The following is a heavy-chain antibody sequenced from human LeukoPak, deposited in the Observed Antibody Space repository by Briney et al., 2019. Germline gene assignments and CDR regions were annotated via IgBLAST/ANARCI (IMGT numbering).Heavy chain of an antibody. CDR3: ARQYDSYFYYYLDL. V-gene: IGHV4-38-2*01. D-gene: IGHD2-2*01. CDR1: GYPINNAYY. Sequence: SETLSLTCGVSGYPINNAYYWVWIRQPPGKGLEWIGSLYHPDSTYYNPSLKSRVTMSVDTSRNQFSLRLSFVTAADTAVYYCARQYDSYFYYYLDLWGTGTTVSVSS. J-gene: IGHJ6*03. CDR2: LYHPDST.